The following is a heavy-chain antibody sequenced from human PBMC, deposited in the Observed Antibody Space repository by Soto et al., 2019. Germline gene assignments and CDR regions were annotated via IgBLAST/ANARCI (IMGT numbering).Heavy chain of an antibody. V-gene: IGHV1-69*02. D-gene: IGHD6-13*01. CDR3: ATNPYSSSWVDY. J-gene: IGHJ4*02. CDR1: GGTFSSYT. CDR2: IIPILGIA. Sequence: QVQLVQSGAEVKKPGSSVKVSCKASGGTFSSYTISWVRQAPGQGLEWMGRIIPILGIANYAQKFQGRVTIXAXXSTSTAYMELSSLRSEDTAVYYCATNPYSSSWVDYWGQGTLVTVSS.